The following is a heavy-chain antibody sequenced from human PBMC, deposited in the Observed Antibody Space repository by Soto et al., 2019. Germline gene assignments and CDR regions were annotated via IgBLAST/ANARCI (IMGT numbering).Heavy chain of an antibody. Sequence: GGSLRLSCAASGFTVSSNYMSWVRQAPGKGLEWVSVIYSGGSTYYADSVKGRFTISRDNSKNTLYLQMNSLRAEDTAVYYCARELEARSATDAFDIWGQGTMVTVSS. V-gene: IGHV3-66*01. D-gene: IGHD6-25*01. J-gene: IGHJ3*02. CDR3: ARELEARSATDAFDI. CDR2: IYSGGST. CDR1: GFTVSSNY.